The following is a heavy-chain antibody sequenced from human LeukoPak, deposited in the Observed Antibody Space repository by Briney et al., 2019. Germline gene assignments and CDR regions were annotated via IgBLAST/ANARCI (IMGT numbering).Heavy chain of an antibody. D-gene: IGHD3-3*01. CDR3: ARGTWYYDFWSGYYGGYYFDY. V-gene: IGHV4-34*01. J-gene: IGHJ4*02. Sequence: PGGSLRLSCAASGFTFSSYWMSWVRQPPGKGLEWIGEINHSGSTNYNPSLKSRVTISVDTSKNQFSLKLSSVTAADTAVYYCARGTWYYDFWSGYYGGYYFDYWGQGTLVTVSS. CDR1: GFTFSSYW. CDR2: INHSGST.